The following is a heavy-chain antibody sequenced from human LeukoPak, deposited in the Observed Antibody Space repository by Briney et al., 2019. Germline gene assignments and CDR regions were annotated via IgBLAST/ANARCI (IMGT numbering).Heavy chain of an antibody. J-gene: IGHJ4*02. CDR1: GGSISSTSYY. CDR3: ARHAYYYDSSGYYTPTFDY. V-gene: IGHV4-39*01. Sequence: SETLSLTCTVSGGSISSTSYYWGWIRQPPGKGLEWIGSLYYSGSTYYNPSLKSRVTISVDTSKNQFSLKLSSVTAADTAVYYCARHAYYYDSSGYYTPTFDYWGQGTLVTVSS. CDR2: LYYSGST. D-gene: IGHD3-22*01.